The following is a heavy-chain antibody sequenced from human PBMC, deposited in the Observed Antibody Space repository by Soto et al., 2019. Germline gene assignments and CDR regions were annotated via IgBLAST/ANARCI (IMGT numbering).Heavy chain of an antibody. J-gene: IGHJ4*02. CDR3: ARHRRVTGTYARPLDY. V-gene: IGHV4-39*01. CDR1: GGSRSSSAYY. D-gene: IGHD1-20*01. Sequence: SETLSLTCTVSGGSRSSSAYYWGWIRQSPGKGLEWIGAISYGGYTYHNPSLRSRVTISVDKSKSQFSLDLTSVTAADTAVYYCARHRRVTGTYARPLDYCGQGTLVTVSS. CDR2: ISYGGYT.